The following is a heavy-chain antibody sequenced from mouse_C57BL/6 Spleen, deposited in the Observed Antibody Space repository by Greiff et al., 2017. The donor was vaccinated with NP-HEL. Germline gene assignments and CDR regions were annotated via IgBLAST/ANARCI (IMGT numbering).Heavy chain of an antibody. CDR3: ASLYGNFFDY. V-gene: IGHV5-4*01. Sequence: DVHLVESGGGLVKPGGSLKLSCAASGFTFSSYAMSWVRQTPEKRLAWVATISDGGSYTYYPDNVKGRFTISRDNAKNNLYLQMSHLKSEDTAMYYCASLYGNFFDYWGQGTTLTVSS. CDR1: GFTFSSYA. D-gene: IGHD2-1*01. CDR2: ISDGGSYT. J-gene: IGHJ2*01.